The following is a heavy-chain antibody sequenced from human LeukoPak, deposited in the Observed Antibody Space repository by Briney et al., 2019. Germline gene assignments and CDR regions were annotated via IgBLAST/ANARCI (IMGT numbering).Heavy chain of an antibody. V-gene: IGHV4-38-2*01. D-gene: IGHD1-7*01. CDR3: ASAELLYYYFDY. CDR1: AYSISSGYF. Sequence: SGTLSLTCAVSAYSISSGYFWGWLRDPPGEGLGWFVTNYDSRSTYYNPSLKSRVTISVDTSENQFSLKLSSVTAADTALYYCASAELLYYYFDYWGQGTLVTVSS. J-gene: IGHJ4*02. CDR2: NYDSRST.